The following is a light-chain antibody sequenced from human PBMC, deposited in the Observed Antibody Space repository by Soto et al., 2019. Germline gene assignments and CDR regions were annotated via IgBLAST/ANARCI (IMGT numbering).Light chain of an antibody. CDR3: SSYTSSSTLV. CDR2: DVM. Sequence: QSVLTQPASVSGSPGQSITISCTGTSSDIGGYNYVSWYQHHPGKAPKLMIYDVMNRPSGVSNRFSGSKSGNTASLTISGLQAEDEADYYCSSYTSSSTLVFGGGTKVTVL. CDR1: SSDIGGYNY. J-gene: IGLJ3*02. V-gene: IGLV2-14*03.